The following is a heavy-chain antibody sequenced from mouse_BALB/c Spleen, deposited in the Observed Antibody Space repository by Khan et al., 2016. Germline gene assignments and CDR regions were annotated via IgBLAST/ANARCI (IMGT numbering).Heavy chain of an antibody. CDR3: ARTARIKY. CDR2: ISYSGST. D-gene: IGHD1-2*01. CDR1: GYSITSGYG. V-gene: IGHV3-2*02. Sequence: EVQLQESGPGLVKPSQSLSLTCTVTGYSITSGYGWNWIRQFPGNKLEWMGYISYSGSTNYNPSLKRRISITRDTSKNQFFLQLNSVTTDDTATYYCARTARIKYWGQGTTLTVSS. J-gene: IGHJ2*01.